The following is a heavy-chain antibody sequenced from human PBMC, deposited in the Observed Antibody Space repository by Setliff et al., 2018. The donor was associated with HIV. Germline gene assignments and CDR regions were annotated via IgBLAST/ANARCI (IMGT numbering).Heavy chain of an antibody. V-gene: IGHV4-34*01. CDR3: ARDQTGVAATAFGGGSAWSDEGFDI. CDR2: INHSGST. J-gene: IGHJ3*02. CDR1: GGSFSGYY. D-gene: IGHD6-19*01. Sequence: PSETLSLTCAVYGGSFSGYYWSWIRQPPGKGLEWIGEINHSGSTNYNPSLKSRVTISVDTSKNQFSLKLSSVTAADTAVYYCARDQTGVAATAFGGGSAWSDEGFDIWGQGTMVTVSS.